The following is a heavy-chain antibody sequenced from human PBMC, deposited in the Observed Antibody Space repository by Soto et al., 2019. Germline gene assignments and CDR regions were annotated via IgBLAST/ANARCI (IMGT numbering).Heavy chain of an antibody. V-gene: IGHV4-31*03. J-gene: IGHJ3*02. D-gene: IGHD2-2*01. CDR3: ARVYCSSTSCSGDAFDI. CDR2: IYYSGST. Sequence: TLSLTCTVSGGSISSGGYYWSWIRQHPGEGLEWIGYIYYSGSTYYNPSLKSRVTISVDTSKNQFSLKLSSVTAADTAVYYCARVYCSSTSCSGDAFDIWGQGTMVT. CDR1: GGSISSGGYY.